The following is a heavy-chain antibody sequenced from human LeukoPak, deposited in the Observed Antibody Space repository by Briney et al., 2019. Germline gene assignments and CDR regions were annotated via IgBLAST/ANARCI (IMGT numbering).Heavy chain of an antibody. CDR2: INPNSGGT. D-gene: IGHD2-15*01. V-gene: IGHV1-2*02. CDR1: GYTFTGYY. J-gene: IGHJ5*02. CDR3: ARDRGADIVVVVAATRENNWFDP. Sequence: ASVKVSCKASGYTFTGYYMHWVRQAPGQGLEWMGWINPNSGGTNYAQKFQGRVTMTRDTSISTAYMELSGLRSDDTAVYYCARDRGADIVVVVAATRENNWFDPWGQGTLVTVSS.